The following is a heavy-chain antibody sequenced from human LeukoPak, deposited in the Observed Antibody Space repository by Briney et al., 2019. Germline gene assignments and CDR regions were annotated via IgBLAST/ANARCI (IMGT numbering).Heavy chain of an antibody. CDR3: ARGTDISPNWFDP. CDR1: GFTFSTSW. Sequence: GGSLRLSCIASGFTFSTSWMNWVRQAPWKGLEWVANMKHDGSAKYYGNSVKGRFTISRDNAKNSVYLQMDSLRAEDTAMYYCARGTDISPNWFDPWGQGTLVTVSS. CDR2: MKHDGSAK. J-gene: IGHJ5*02. D-gene: IGHD2-15*01. V-gene: IGHV3-7*01.